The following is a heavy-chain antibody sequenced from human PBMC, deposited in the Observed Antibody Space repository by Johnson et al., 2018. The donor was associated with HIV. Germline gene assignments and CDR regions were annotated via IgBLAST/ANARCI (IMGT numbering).Heavy chain of an antibody. V-gene: IGHV3-66*01. CDR3: ARGGVYSRDAFDI. D-gene: IGHD6-13*01. Sequence: VQLLESGGGLVQPGGSLRLSCAASGFTVSSNYMTWVRQAPGKGLEWVSGIPGINDSGQYADSVKGRFTISRDNSKNTLYLQMNSLRAEDTAVYYCARGGVYSRDAFDIWGQGTMVTVSS. CDR1: GFTVSSNY. J-gene: IGHJ3*02. CDR2: IPGINDSG.